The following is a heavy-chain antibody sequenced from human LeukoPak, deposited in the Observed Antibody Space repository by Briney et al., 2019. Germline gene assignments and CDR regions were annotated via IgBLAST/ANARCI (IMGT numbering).Heavy chain of an antibody. D-gene: IGHD2-2*01. Sequence: ASVKVSCKVSGYTLTELSMHWVRQAPGKGLEWMGGFDPEDGETIYAQKFQGRVTMTEDTSTDTAYTELSSLRSEDTAVYYCATLVGPRGHFGYWGQGTLVTVSS. J-gene: IGHJ4*02. CDR1: GYTLTELS. V-gene: IGHV1-24*01. CDR3: ATLVGPRGHFGY. CDR2: FDPEDGET.